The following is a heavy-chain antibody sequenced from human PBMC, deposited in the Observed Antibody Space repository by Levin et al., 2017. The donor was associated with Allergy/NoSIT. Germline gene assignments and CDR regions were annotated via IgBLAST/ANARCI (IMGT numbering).Heavy chain of an antibody. Sequence: GGSLRLSCAASGFTFSSYGMHWVRQAPGKGLEWVAIISYDGSNKYYADSVKGRFTLSRDNSKNTLYLQMNSLRAEDTAVYYCAKDSGSGSYHDYWGQGTLVTVSS. V-gene: IGHV3-30*18. D-gene: IGHD3-10*01. CDR1: GFTFSSYG. CDR2: ISYDGSNK. CDR3: AKDSGSGSYHDY. J-gene: IGHJ4*02.